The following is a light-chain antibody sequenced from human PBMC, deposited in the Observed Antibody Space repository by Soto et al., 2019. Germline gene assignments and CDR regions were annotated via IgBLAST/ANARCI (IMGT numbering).Light chain of an antibody. CDR3: CSYAGSSLPYV. CDR1: SSDVGSYNL. J-gene: IGLJ1*01. Sequence: QSALTQPASVSGSPGQPITISCTGTSSDVGSYNLVSWYQQHPGKAPKLMIYEGSKRPSGVSNRFSGSKSGNTASLTISGLQAEDEADYYCCSYAGSSLPYVFGTGTKLTVL. CDR2: EGS. V-gene: IGLV2-23*01.